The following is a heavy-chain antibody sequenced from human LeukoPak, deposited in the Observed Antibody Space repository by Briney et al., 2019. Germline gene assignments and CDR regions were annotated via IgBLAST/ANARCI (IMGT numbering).Heavy chain of an antibody. CDR2: MNRDGSEK. Sequence: PGGSLRLSCAASRFTFSDFWLSWVRQAPGKGLEWVANMNRDGSEKNYVDSMKGRITISRDNAKNSLYLQMNSLRVEDTAVYYCARDGGIIRFGGQDVWGQGTTVTVS. V-gene: IGHV3-7*01. J-gene: IGHJ6*02. CDR1: RFTFSDFW. D-gene: IGHD3-16*01. CDR3: ARDGGIIRFGGQDV.